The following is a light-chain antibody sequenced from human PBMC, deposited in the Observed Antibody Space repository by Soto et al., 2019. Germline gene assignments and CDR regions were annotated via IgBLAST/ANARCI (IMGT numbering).Light chain of an antibody. J-gene: IGKJ2*01. V-gene: IGKV3-15*01. CDR1: QRISSN. CDR3: QQYTNWPPAYT. Sequence: EIVMTQSPATLSVSPRERPTLSCRASQRISSNLAWYQQKPGQAPRLLIYGASTRATGIPERFSGSGSGTEFTLTISSLQSEDFAVYYCQQYTNWPPAYTFGQGTKVDIK. CDR2: GAS.